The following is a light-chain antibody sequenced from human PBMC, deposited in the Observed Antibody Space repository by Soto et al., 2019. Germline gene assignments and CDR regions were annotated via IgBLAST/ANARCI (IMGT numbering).Light chain of an antibody. J-gene: IGKJ2*03. V-gene: IGKV3-20*01. Sequence: IVLTQSPGTLSLSPGDRATLSCRASSSVTGARLAWYQQKPGQAPRLLIYDASSRATGIPDRFSGSGSATDFTLTISRLEPEEFAVYYCQQYGFSIYSFGQGTKLEIK. CDR2: DAS. CDR3: QQYGFSIYS. CDR1: SSVTGAR.